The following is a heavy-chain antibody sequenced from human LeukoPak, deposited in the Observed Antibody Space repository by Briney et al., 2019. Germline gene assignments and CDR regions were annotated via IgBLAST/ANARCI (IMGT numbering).Heavy chain of an antibody. CDR1: GGSISSYY. Sequence: SETQSLTCTVSGGSISSYYWSWIRQPPGKGLEWIGYVYYSGRTNYNPSLKSRVTISVDTSKNQFSLKLSSVTAADTAVYYCARTFSESYYYYGMDVWGQGTTVTVSS. CDR2: VYYSGRT. V-gene: IGHV4-59*01. CDR3: ARTFSESYYYYGMDV. J-gene: IGHJ6*02. D-gene: IGHD1-26*01.